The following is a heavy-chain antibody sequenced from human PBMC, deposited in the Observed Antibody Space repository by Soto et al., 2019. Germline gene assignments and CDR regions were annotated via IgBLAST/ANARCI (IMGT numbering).Heavy chain of an antibody. D-gene: IGHD6-19*01. CDR2: IWYDGSNK. Sequence: QVQLVESGGGVVQPGRSLRLSCAASGSTFSSYGMHWVRQAPGKGLEWVAVIWYDGSNKYYADSVKGRFTISRDNSKNTLYLQMNSLRAEDTAVYYCARDTSSGWYSDYWGQGTLVTVSS. J-gene: IGHJ4*02. V-gene: IGHV3-33*01. CDR3: ARDTSSGWYSDY. CDR1: GSTFSSYG.